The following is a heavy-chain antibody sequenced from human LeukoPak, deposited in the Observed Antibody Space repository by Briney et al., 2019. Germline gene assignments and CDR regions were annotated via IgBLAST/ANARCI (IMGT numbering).Heavy chain of an antibody. D-gene: IGHD4-23*01. CDR2: ISYDGSNK. CDR1: GFTFSSYG. Sequence: GGSLGLSCAASGFTFSSYGMHWVRQAPGKGLEWVAVISYDGSNKYYADSVKGRFTISRDNSKNTLYLQMNSLRAEDTAVYYCAKPRLRWAHRGMDVWGQGTTVTVSS. CDR3: AKPRLRWAHRGMDV. J-gene: IGHJ6*02. V-gene: IGHV3-30*18.